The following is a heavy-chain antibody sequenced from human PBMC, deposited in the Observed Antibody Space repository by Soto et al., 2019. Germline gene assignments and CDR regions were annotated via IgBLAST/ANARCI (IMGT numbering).Heavy chain of an antibody. D-gene: IGHD2-21*01. CDR3: ARGPNSDC. CDR1: GLSVGGNY. CDR2: IYSGGNP. Sequence: EERLVQSGGGLVQPGGSLRLSCAAYGLSVGGNYMSWVRQAPGKGLELVSLIYSGGNPFYADSMKGRFTLPRDNSNNMSYLQMDSLRAEDTAVYYCARGPNSDCWGQGTLVIVSS. V-gene: IGHV3-53*01. J-gene: IGHJ4*02.